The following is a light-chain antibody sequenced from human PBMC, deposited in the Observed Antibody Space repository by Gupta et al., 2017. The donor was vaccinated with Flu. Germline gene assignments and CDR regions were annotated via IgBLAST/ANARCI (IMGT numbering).Light chain of an antibody. J-gene: IGKJ2*01. CDR1: KVGSSN. V-gene: IGKV3-15*01. Sequence: ATLSVSGEESALLSWSSSKVGSSNLAWYQQKPGQAPRLLISGASNRATGIPARFSGSGSGTEFTLTISSLQSEDFAVYYCQQYNGWPLTFGQGTKLEIK. CDR3: QQYNGWPLT. CDR2: GAS.